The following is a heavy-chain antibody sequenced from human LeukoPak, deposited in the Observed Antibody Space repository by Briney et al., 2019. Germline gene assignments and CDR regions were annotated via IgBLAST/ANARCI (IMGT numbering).Heavy chain of an antibody. V-gene: IGHV1-18*01. CDR2: ISAYNGNT. D-gene: IGHD3-10*01. J-gene: IGHJ4*02. CDR3: ARDSGVYYGRAGFDY. Sequence: ASVKVSCKASGYTLTSYGISWVRQAPGQGLEWMGWISAYNGNTRYAQKVQGRVTMTTDTSTSTGYMELTSLRSDDTAVYYCARDSGVYYGRAGFDYWGQGTLVTVSS. CDR1: GYTLTSYG.